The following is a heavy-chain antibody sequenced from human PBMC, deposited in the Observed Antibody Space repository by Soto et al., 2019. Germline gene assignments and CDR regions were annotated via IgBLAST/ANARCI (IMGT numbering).Heavy chain of an antibody. J-gene: IGHJ4*02. CDR2: ITGSGGTT. Sequence: EVQLLESGGGLVQPGGSLRLSCAAFGFTFSSYAMSWVRQAPGKGQEWVSAITGSGGTTYYADSVKGRFTTSRDNSKNTLYLQMSSLRVEDTALYYCAKNIGSGWPYYFDFWGQGTLVTVSS. V-gene: IGHV3-23*01. CDR1: GFTFSSYA. D-gene: IGHD6-19*01. CDR3: AKNIGSGWPYYFDF.